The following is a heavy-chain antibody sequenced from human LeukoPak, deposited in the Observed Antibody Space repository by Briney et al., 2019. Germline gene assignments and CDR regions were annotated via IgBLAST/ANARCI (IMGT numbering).Heavy chain of an antibody. D-gene: IGHD3-3*01. CDR3: ARGIFGVVIISYYYGMDV. J-gene: IGHJ6*02. CDR2: IYSGGST. V-gene: IGHV3-66*01. CDR1: GFTVSSNY. Sequence: PGGSLRLSCAASGFTVSSNYMRWVRQAPGKGLEWVLVIYSGGSTYYADSVKGRFTISRDNSKNTLYLQMNSLRAEDTAVYYCARGIFGVVIISYYYGMDVWGQGTTVTVSS.